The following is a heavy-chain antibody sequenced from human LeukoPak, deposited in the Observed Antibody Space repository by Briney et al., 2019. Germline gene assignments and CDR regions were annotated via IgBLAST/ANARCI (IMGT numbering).Heavy chain of an antibody. Sequence: SETLSLTCTVSGGSISSYYWCWIRQPPGKGLEWIGYIYYSGSTNYNPSLKSRVIISVDTSKNQFSLKLSSVTAADTAVYYCARDRSDSSGYYFPNDWGQGTLVTVSS. CDR1: GGSISSYY. CDR3: ARDRSDSSGYYFPND. CDR2: IYYSGST. J-gene: IGHJ4*02. V-gene: IGHV4-59*01. D-gene: IGHD3-22*01.